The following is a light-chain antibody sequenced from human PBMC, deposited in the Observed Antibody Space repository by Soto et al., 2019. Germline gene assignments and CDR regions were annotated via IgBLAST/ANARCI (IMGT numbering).Light chain of an antibody. Sequence: QSVLIQPASVSGSPGQSITISCTGTSSDVGSYKFVSWYQQHPGKAPKLMIYEGSKRPSGVSNRFSGSKSGNTASLTISGLQAEDEADYYCCSYAGDSAWVFGGGTKLTVL. J-gene: IGLJ3*02. V-gene: IGLV2-23*01. CDR3: CSYAGDSAWV. CDR2: EGS. CDR1: SSDVGSYKF.